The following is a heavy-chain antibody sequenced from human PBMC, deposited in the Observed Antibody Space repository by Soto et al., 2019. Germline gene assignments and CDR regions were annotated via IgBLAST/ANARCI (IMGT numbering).Heavy chain of an antibody. V-gene: IGHV1-18*01. D-gene: IGHD6-13*01. CDR3: ARAFGSTDY. CDR2: ISGYNSIT. Sequence: QVQLVQSGAEVKKPGASVKVSCEASGYTFSSYGISWVRQAPGQGFEWMGWISGYNSITRYAQKFQGRVTMTTDTSTSTAYMELRSLRSDDTAVYYCARAFGSTDYWGQGTLDTVSS. CDR1: GYTFSSYG. J-gene: IGHJ4*02.